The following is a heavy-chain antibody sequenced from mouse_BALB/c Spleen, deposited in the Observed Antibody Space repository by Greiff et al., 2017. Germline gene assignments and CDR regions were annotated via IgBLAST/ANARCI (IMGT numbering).Heavy chain of an antibody. CDR2: IDPSDSYT. D-gene: IGHD2-10*02. CDR3: AREYGRRVDY. V-gene: IGHV1-69*02. CDR1: GYTFTSYW. Sequence: QVQLQQPGAELVKPGASVKLSCKASGYTFTSYWMHWVKQRPGQGLEWIGEIDPSDSYTNYNQKFKGKATLTVDKSSSTAYMQLSSLTSEDSAVYYCAREYGRRVDYWGQGTTLTGSS. J-gene: IGHJ2*01.